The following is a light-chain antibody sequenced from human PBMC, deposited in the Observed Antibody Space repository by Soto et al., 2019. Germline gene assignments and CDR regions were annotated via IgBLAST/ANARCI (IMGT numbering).Light chain of an antibody. CDR3: QQRSNWTGT. J-gene: IGKJ1*01. Sequence: DIHMTQSPSTLSASVGDRVTITCRASQSISSWLAWYQKKPGKAPKLLIYDASSLESGVPSRFSGSGSGTEFNLTISRLETEDFAVYECQQRSNWTGTVGQGTKVDIK. CDR2: DAS. CDR1: QSISSW. V-gene: IGKV1-5*01.